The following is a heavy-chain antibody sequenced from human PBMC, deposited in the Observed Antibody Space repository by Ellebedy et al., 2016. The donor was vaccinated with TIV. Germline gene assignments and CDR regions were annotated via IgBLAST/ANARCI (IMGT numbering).Heavy chain of an antibody. D-gene: IGHD3-16*01. Sequence: GGSLRLSCTASGFTFGDYAMSWFRQAPGKGLEWVSAISGSGGSTYYADSVKGRFTISRDNSKNTLYMQMNSLRAEDTAVYYCAKDHDYVPGLSWGQGTLVTVSS. J-gene: IGHJ5*02. CDR2: ISGSGGST. CDR3: AKDHDYVPGLS. V-gene: IGHV3-23*01. CDR1: GFTFGDYA.